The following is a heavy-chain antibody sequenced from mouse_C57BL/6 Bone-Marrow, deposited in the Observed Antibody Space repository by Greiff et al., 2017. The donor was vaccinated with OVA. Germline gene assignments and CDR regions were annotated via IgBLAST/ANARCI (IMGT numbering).Heavy chain of an antibody. CDR3: ARSLRRGYAMDY. J-gene: IGHJ4*01. Sequence: EVQVVESGGGLVQPGGSLKLSCAASGFTFSDYYMYWVRQTPEKRLEWVAYISNGGCSTYYPDTVKGRFTISRDNAKNTLYLQMSRLKSEDTAMYYCARSLRRGYAMDYWGQGTSVTVSS. CDR1: GFTFSDYY. CDR2: ISNGGCST. V-gene: IGHV5-12*01. D-gene: IGHD2-12*01.